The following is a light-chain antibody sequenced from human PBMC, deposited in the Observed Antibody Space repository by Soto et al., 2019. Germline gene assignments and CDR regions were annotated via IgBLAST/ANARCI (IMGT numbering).Light chain of an antibody. CDR3: QQLNSYPIT. J-gene: IGKJ5*01. Sequence: DIQLTQSPSFLSASVGDRVTITCGASQGISSYLAWYQQKPGKAPKLLIYAASTLQSGVPSRFSGSGSETEFTLTISSLQPEDFATYYCQQLNSYPITFGQGTRLEIK. CDR1: QGISSY. CDR2: AAS. V-gene: IGKV1-9*01.